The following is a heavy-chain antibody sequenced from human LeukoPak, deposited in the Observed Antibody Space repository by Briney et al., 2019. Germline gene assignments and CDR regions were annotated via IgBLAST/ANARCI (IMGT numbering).Heavy chain of an antibody. Sequence: GGSLRLSCAASGFTFSSYGMHWVRQAPGKGLEWVAFIRYDGSNKYYADSVKGRFTISRDNSKNTLYLQMNSLRAEDTAVYYCAKDLNYDFWSGTDYWGQGTLVTVSS. D-gene: IGHD3-3*01. V-gene: IGHV3-30*02. CDR1: GFTFSSYG. CDR3: AKDLNYDFWSGTDY. J-gene: IGHJ4*02. CDR2: IRYDGSNK.